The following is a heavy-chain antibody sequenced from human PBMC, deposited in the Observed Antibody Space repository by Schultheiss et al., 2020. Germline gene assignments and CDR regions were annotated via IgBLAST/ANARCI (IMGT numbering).Heavy chain of an antibody. CDR1: GYTFTSYG. V-gene: IGHV1-18*01. CDR3: ASRRYYFDY. J-gene: IGHJ4*02. Sequence: ASVKVSCKASGYTFTSYGISWVRQAPGQGLEWMGWINPNSGGTNYAQKFQGRVTMTRDTSTSTVYMELSSLRSDDTAVYYCASRRYYFDYWGQGTLVTVSS. CDR2: INPNSGGT.